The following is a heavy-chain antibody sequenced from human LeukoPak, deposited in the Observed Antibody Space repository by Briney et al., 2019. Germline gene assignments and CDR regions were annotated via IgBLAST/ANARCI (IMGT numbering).Heavy chain of an antibody. J-gene: IGHJ4*02. CDR1: GLTASSNY. D-gene: IGHD3-22*01. CDR2: IYSGGST. CDR3: ARIGYYYDSSGYTFDY. V-gene: IGHV3-53*01. Sequence: GGSLKLSCAASGLTASSNYMSWVRKAPGKGLEWVSVIYSGGSTYYADSMKGRFTISRDNAKNSLYLQMNSLRAEDTAVYYCARIGYYYDSSGYTFDYWGQGTLVTVSS.